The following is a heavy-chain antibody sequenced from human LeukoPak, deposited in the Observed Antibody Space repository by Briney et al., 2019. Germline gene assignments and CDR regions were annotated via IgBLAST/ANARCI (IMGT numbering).Heavy chain of an antibody. CDR2: IIEKGNA. D-gene: IGHD3-10*01. CDR1: GGSFSSYS. J-gene: IGHJ2*01. CDR3: ARGYYPPRWYFDL. Sequence: SETLSLTCALYGGSFSSYSWSWAWIRQTPEKGLEWIGEIIEKGNANYNPSLKSRVTIDLDTSKNQFSLKLTSMTAADTAMYYCARGYYPPRWYFDLWGRGTLVTVSS. V-gene: IGHV4-34*01.